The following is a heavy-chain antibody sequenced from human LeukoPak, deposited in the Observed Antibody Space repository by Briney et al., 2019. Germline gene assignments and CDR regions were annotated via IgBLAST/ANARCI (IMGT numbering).Heavy chain of an antibody. CDR2: IIPILGTT. V-gene: IGHV1-69*05. Sequence: SVKVSCKASGGAFSSHAISWVRQAPGQGLEWMGGIIPILGTTNYAQKFQGRVTITTDESTSTAYMELSSLRSEDTAVYYCARVKVRVRGVIEDYYYYMDVWGKGTTVTVSS. J-gene: IGHJ6*03. D-gene: IGHD3-10*01. CDR3: ARVKVRVRGVIEDYYYYMDV. CDR1: GGAFSSHA.